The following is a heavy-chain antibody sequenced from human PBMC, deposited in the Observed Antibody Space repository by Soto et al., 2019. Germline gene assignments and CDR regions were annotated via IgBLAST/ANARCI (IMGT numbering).Heavy chain of an antibody. CDR3: AREMTTPLGWGDYYYGMDV. Sequence: SETLSLTCTVSGGSISSGGYYWSWIRQHPGKGLEWIGYIYYSGSTYYNPSLKSRVTRSVDTSKNQFSLKLSSVTAADTAVYYCAREMTTPLGWGDYYYGMDVWGQGPTVTVSS. J-gene: IGHJ6*01. CDR1: GGSISSGGYY. CDR2: IYYSGST. V-gene: IGHV4-31*03. D-gene: IGHD4-4*01.